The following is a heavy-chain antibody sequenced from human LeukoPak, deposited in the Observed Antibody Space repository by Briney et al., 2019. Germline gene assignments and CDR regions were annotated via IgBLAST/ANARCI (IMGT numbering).Heavy chain of an antibody. CDR2: ISSRSDTI. J-gene: IGHJ4*02. CDR1: GFTFSTYS. CDR3: AREATSGY. Sequence: GGSLRLSCVASGFTFSTYSLNWVRQAPGKGLEWVSYISSRSDTIYYADSAKGRFTISRDNAKGSLYLQMNSLRADDTAVYYCAREATSGYWGRGTLVTVSS. V-gene: IGHV3-48*01.